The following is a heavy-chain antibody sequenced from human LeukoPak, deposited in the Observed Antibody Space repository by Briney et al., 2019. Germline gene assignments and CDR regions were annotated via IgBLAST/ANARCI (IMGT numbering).Heavy chain of an antibody. D-gene: IGHD2-2*01. Sequence: ASVKVSCKASGYTFTDYYMHWVRQAPGQGFEWMGWINPNGGDTNYAQKFQGRVTMTRGTSISTAHMEVSRLRSDDTAVYYCARANFLYCSSTTCLFDYWGQGTLVTVSS. J-gene: IGHJ4*02. CDR2: INPNGGDT. CDR3: ARANFLYCSSTTCLFDY. V-gene: IGHV1-2*02. CDR1: GYTFTDYY.